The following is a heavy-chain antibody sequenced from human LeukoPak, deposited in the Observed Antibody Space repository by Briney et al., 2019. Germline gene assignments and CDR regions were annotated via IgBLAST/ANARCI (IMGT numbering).Heavy chain of an antibody. J-gene: IGHJ6*02. Sequence: PGGSLSLSCAASGFTFSDYYMSWIRQAPGKGLEWVSYISSSGSTIYYADSVKGRFTISRDNAKNSLYLQMNSLRAEDTAVYYCARDGYDFWSAPGHGMDVWGQGTTVTVSS. D-gene: IGHD3-3*01. CDR1: GFTFSDYY. CDR3: ARDGYDFWSAPGHGMDV. CDR2: ISSSGSTI. V-gene: IGHV3-11*01.